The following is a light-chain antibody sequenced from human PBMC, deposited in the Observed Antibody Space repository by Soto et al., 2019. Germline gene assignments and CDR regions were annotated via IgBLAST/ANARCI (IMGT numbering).Light chain of an antibody. CDR2: AAS. V-gene: IGKV1-27*01. J-gene: IGKJ1*01. CDR3: QKHDSAPWT. CDR1: QGISNY. Sequence: DIQMTQSPSTLSASVGDRVTITCRASQGISNYLAWYQQKPGEVPKLLIYAASTLQSGVPSRFSGSGSGTDFALTISYLQPEDVATYYCQKHDSAPWTFGQGTKVDIK.